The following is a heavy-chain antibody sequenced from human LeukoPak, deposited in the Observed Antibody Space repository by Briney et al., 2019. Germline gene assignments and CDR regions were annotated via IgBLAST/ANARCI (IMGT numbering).Heavy chain of an antibody. CDR1: GFTFSSYA. CDR3: AKTFDSSGYYPFDY. J-gene: IGHJ4*02. D-gene: IGHD3-22*01. V-gene: IGHV3-23*01. Sequence: GGSLRLSCAASGFTFSSYAMSWVRQAPGKGLEWVSAISGSGGSTYYADSEKGRFTISRDNSKNTLYLQMNSLRAEDTAVYYCAKTFDSSGYYPFDYWGQGTLVTVSS. CDR2: ISGSGGST.